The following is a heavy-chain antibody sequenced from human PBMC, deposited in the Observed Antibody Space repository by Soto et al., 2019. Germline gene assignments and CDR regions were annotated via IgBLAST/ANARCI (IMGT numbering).Heavy chain of an antibody. J-gene: IGHJ3*02. CDR2: TYYRSKWYN. CDR3: ARPIAAAGTGDAFDI. CDR1: GDSVSSNSAA. Sequence: SETLSLTCAISGDSVSSNSAAWNWIRHSPSRGLEWLGRTYYRSKWYNDYAVSVKSRITINPDTSKKQFSLQLNSVTPEDTAVYYCARPIAAAGTGDAFDIWGQGTMVTVSS. V-gene: IGHV6-1*01. D-gene: IGHD6-13*01.